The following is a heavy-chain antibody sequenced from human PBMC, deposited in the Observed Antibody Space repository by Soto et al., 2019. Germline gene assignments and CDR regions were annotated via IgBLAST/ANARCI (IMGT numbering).Heavy chain of an antibody. CDR1: GGSISSGGYY. V-gene: IGHV4-31*03. D-gene: IGHD3-10*01. CDR3: ARVNSMVRGVSYYFDY. CDR2: IFYSGST. Sequence: QVQLQESGPGLVKPSQTLSLTCSVSGGSISSGGYYWSWIRQHPGKGLEWIGYIFYSGSTYYNPSLKSRVTISVDTSKNQCSLKLSSVTAADTAVYYCARVNSMVRGVSYYFDYWGQGTLVTVSS. J-gene: IGHJ4*02.